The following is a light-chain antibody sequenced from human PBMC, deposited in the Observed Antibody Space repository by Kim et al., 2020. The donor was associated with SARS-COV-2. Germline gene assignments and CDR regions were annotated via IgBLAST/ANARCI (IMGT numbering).Light chain of an antibody. CDR1: SGHSSYA. CDR3: QTWGTGIRV. CDR2: LNSDGSH. Sequence: LFLPPSPSASASLGASVKLTCTLSSGHSSYAIAWHQQQPEKGPRYLMKLNSDGSHSKGDGIPDRFSGSSSGAERYLTISSLRSEDEADYSCQTWGTGIRVFGGGTQLTVL. V-gene: IGLV4-69*01. J-gene: IGLJ3*02.